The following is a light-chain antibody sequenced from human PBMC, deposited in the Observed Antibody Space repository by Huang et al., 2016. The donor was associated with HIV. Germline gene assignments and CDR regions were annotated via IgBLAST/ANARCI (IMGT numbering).Light chain of an antibody. CDR3: QQYYSTPLT. Sequence: DIVMTQSPDSLPVSLGERATITCKSSQTVLYSSKNKSYSAWYQPKPGQPPKIRSYWATTRESGGPDRFSGSGSATDFTLTISSLQAEDVAVYYCQQYYSTPLTFGGGTKVEIK. CDR1: QTVLYSSKNKSY. CDR2: WAT. V-gene: IGKV4-1*01. J-gene: IGKJ4*01.